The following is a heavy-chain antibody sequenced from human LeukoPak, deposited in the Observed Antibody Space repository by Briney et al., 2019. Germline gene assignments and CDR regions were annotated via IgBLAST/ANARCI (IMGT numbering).Heavy chain of an antibody. J-gene: IGHJ4*02. Sequence: PGGSLRLSCAASGFTFSSYSMNWVRQAPGKGLEWVSSISSSSSYIYYADSVKGRFTISRDNAKNSLYLQMNSLRAEDTAVYYCARARRDKEQLVFFDYWGQGTLVTVSS. CDR1: GFTFSSYS. V-gene: IGHV3-21*01. CDR3: ARARRDKEQLVFFDY. D-gene: IGHD6-6*01. CDR2: ISSSSSYI.